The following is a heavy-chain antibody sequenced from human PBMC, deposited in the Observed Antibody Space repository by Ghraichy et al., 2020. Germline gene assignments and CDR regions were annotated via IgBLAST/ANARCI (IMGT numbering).Heavy chain of an antibody. D-gene: IGHD2-21*02. V-gene: IGHV3-21*01. CDR2: ISSSSSYI. CDR1: GFTFGSYS. Sequence: GGSLRLSCAASGFTFGSYSMNWVRQAPGKGLEWVSSISSSSSYIYYVDSVKGRFTISRDNAKNSLYLQMNSLRAEDTAVYYCAREGDCGCDCYPGTPYYFDYRGQGTLVTVSS. J-gene: IGHJ4*02. CDR3: AREGDCGCDCYPGTPYYFDY.